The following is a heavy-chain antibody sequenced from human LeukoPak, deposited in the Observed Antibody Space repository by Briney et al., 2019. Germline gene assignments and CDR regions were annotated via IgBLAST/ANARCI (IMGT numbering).Heavy chain of an antibody. CDR2: ISDIGSI. V-gene: IGHV4-59*12. D-gene: IGHD6-19*01. Sequence: PSETLSLTCTVSGGSISSYYWSWIRQPPGKGLEWIAYISDIGSINYNPSLKSRVTISLDTSKNQFSLKLSSVTAADTAVYYCARVTGSGWYSDFDYWGQGTLVTVSS. CDR3: ARVTGSGWYSDFDY. CDR1: GGSISSYY. J-gene: IGHJ4*02.